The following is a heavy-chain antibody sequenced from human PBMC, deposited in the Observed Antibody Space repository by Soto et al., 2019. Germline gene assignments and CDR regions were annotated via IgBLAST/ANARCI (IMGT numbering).Heavy chain of an antibody. V-gene: IGHV1-2*02. D-gene: IGHD1-20*01. J-gene: IGHJ3*02. Sequence: GASVKVSCKASGYTFTGYYMHWVRQAPGQGLEWMGWINPNSGGTNYAQKFQGRVTMTRDTSISTAYMELSRLRSDDTAVYYCVKDRMAYNSVWDPFDIWGQGTMVTVSS. CDR3: VKDRMAYNSVWDPFDI. CDR1: GYTFTGYY. CDR2: INPNSGGT.